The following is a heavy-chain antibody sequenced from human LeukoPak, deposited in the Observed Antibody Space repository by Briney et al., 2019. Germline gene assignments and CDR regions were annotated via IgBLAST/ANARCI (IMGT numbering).Heavy chain of an antibody. V-gene: IGHV4-39*07. D-gene: IGHD3-10*01. CDR1: GGSISSTTYY. Sequence: SETLSLTCTVSGGSISSTTYYWGWIRQPPGKGLEWIGSIYYSGSTYYNPSLKSRVTISVDTSKNQFSLKLSSVTAADTAVYYCARVRASGSYYSDYWGQGTLVTVSS. J-gene: IGHJ4*02. CDR3: ARVRASGSYYSDY. CDR2: IYYSGST.